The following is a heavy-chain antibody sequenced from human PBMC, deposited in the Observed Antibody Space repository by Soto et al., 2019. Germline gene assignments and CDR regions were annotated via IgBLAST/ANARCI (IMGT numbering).Heavy chain of an antibody. Sequence: PSETLSVTWTVSGGSSSSYYGRWIRQPPGKGLEWIGYIYYSGSTNYNPSLKSRVTISVDTSKNQFSLKLSSVTAADTAVYYCARSQEWYDRAYGGDYVYYYYGMDVWGQGTTVTVSS. V-gene: IGHV4-59*01. D-gene: IGHD2-21*02. J-gene: IGHJ6*02. CDR1: GGSSSSYY. CDR2: IYYSGST. CDR3: ARSQEWYDRAYGGDYVYYYYGMDV.